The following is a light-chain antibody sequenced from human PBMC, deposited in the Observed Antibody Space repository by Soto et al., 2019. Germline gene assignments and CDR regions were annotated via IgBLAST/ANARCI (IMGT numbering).Light chain of an antibody. V-gene: IGKV3-15*01. Sequence: IVLTQSPATLSLSPGKRATLSCRASQGIGDTLAWYQHKPGQTPRLLIYDTSTRATGVPTRFSGSRSGAEFTLTINSLQSEDFAVYYCQQYNDNWPTFGQGTKVDIK. CDR3: QQYNDNWPT. CDR2: DTS. CDR1: QGIGDT. J-gene: IGKJ1*01.